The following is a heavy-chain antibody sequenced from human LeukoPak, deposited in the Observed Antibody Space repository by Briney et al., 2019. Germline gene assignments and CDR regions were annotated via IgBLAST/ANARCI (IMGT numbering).Heavy chain of an antibody. V-gene: IGHV1-8*02. CDR3: ARDRSCSGGSCYSGWFDP. J-gene: IGHJ5*02. Sequence: GASVKVSCKASGYTFTSYGISWVRQATGQGLEWMGWMNPNSGNTGYAQKFQGRVTMTRNTSISTAYMELSSLRSEDTAVYYCARDRSCSGGSCYSGWFDPWGQGTLVTVSS. CDR1: GYTFTSYG. CDR2: MNPNSGNT. D-gene: IGHD2-15*01.